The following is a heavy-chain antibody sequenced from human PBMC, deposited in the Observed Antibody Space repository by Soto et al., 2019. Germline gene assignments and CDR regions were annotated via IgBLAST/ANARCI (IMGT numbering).Heavy chain of an antibody. J-gene: IGHJ4*02. CDR3: AKEVGIAVAGTTFDY. D-gene: IGHD6-19*01. CDR2: ISGSGGST. CDR1: GFNFGSFA. Sequence: PGGSLRLSCAASGFNFGSFAMTWVRQAPGKGLEWVSAISGSGGSTYYADSVKGRFTISRDNSKNTLYLQTNSLRAEDTAVYYCAKEVGIAVAGTTFDYWGQGTLVTVSS. V-gene: IGHV3-23*01.